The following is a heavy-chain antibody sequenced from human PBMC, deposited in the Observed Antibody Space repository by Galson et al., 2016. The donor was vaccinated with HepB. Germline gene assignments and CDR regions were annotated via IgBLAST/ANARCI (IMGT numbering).Heavy chain of an antibody. CDR1: GFSFNNYA. D-gene: IGHD3-22*01. CDR3: AKVDSMIVVGGLDY. J-gene: IGHJ4*02. V-gene: IGHV3-23*01. CDR2: ISGSGGST. Sequence: SLRLSCAASGFSFNNYAMSWVRQAPGKGLEWVSGISGSGGSTYSADSVKGRFPISRDNSKNTLYLQMNSLRAEDTAVYYCAKVDSMIVVGGLDYWGQGTLVTVSS.